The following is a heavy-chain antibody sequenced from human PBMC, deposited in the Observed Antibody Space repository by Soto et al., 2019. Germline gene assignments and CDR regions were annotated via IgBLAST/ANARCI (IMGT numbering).Heavy chain of an antibody. J-gene: IGHJ3*02. D-gene: IGHD6-19*01. V-gene: IGHV1-69*13. CDR3: GRDPKIAGAGYDALDI. Sequence: ASVKVSCKASGGTFSSYAISWVRQAPGQGLEWMGGITPIFGTANYAQKFQGRATITADESTSTAYMELSSLRSEDTAVYYWGRDPKIAGAGYDALDIWGKGTMVTVPS. CDR1: GGTFSSYA. CDR2: ITPIFGTA.